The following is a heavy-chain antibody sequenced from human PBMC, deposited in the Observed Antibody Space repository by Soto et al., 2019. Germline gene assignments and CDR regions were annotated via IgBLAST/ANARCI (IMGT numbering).Heavy chain of an antibody. CDR2: IIPIFNST. V-gene: IGHV1-69*06. CDR3: ARGGRGKKAGYNGLVSLGY. D-gene: IGHD2-2*02. J-gene: IGHJ4*02. Sequence: QVQLVQSGAEVKTPGSSLKVSCKVSGSRFSNYVISWVRQAPGHGLEWLGRIIPIFNSTKYAQNFQGRVTITADKSTSTASLELSSLRSDDTAVYYCARGGRGKKAGYNGLVSLGYWGQGTLVTVSS. CDR1: GSRFSNYV.